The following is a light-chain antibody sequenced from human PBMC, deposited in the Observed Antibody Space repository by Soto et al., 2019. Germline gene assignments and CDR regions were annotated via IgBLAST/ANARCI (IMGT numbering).Light chain of an antibody. CDR2: AAS. J-gene: IGKJ5*01. V-gene: IGKV1-12*01. CDR3: QQPISFPIT. CDR1: QGISSY. Sequence: IRMTQSPSSLSASTGDRVTITCRASQGISSYLAWYQQKPGKAPKLLISAASSLQSGVPSRFSGSGSGTDFTLTIRSLQPEDFATYYCQQPISFPITFGQGTRLEIK.